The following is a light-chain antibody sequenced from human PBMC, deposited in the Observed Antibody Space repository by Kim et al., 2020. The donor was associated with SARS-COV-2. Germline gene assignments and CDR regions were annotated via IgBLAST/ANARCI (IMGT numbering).Light chain of an antibody. V-gene: IGLV3-1*01. J-gene: IGLJ2*01. Sequence: SYELTQPPSVSVSPGQTASITCSGDKLGDKYACWYQQKPGQSPVLVIYQDSKRPSGIPERFSGSNSGNTATLTISGTQAMDEADYYCQAWDSSIVVFGGGTQL. CDR1: KLGDKY. CDR2: QDS. CDR3: QAWDSSIVV.